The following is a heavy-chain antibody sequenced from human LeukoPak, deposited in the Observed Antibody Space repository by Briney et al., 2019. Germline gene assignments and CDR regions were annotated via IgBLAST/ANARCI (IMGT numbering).Heavy chain of an antibody. Sequence: GGSLRLFCAASGFTFSSYSMKWVRQARGKGLEWVSSISSSSSYIFYADSVKGRFTISRDNAKNSLYLQMNSLRAEDTAVYYCARKRDILTGYNDYWGQGTLVTVSS. CDR2: ISSSSSYI. V-gene: IGHV3-21*01. D-gene: IGHD3-9*01. J-gene: IGHJ4*02. CDR1: GFTFSSYS. CDR3: ARKRDILTGYNDY.